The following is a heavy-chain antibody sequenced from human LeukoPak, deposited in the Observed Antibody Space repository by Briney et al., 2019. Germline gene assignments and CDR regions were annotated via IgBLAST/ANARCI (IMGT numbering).Heavy chain of an antibody. CDR3: AESKGIAVAGSSFDY. V-gene: IGHV3-23*01. CDR2: ISGSGGST. Sequence: GGSLRLSCAASGFTFSSYAMSWVRQAPGKGLEWVSAISGSGGSTYYADSVKGRFTISRDNSKNTLYLQMNSLRAEDTAVYYCAESKGIAVAGSSFDYWGQGTLVTVSS. D-gene: IGHD6-19*01. J-gene: IGHJ4*02. CDR1: GFTFSSYA.